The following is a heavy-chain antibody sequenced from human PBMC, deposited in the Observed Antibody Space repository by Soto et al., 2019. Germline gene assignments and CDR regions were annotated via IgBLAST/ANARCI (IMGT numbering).Heavy chain of an antibody. CDR2: IVVGSGNT. J-gene: IGHJ4*02. Sequence: ASVKVSCKASGFTFTSSAVQWMRQARGQRLEWIGWIVVGSGNTNYAQKFHERVTITRDMSTNTAYMELSSLRSEDTAVYYCAAMSIYYDDRGYPPPFFFDYWGQGTLVTVSS. V-gene: IGHV1-58*01. CDR1: GFTFTSSA. CDR3: AAMSIYYDDRGYPPPFFFDY. D-gene: IGHD3-22*01.